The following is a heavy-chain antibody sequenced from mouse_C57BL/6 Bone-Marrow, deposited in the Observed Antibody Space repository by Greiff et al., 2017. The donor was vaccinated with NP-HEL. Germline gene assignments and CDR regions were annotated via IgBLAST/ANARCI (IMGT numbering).Heavy chain of an antibody. D-gene: IGHD2-1*01. J-gene: IGHJ4*01. Sequence: QVQLQQPGADLVKPGASVKMSCKASGYTFTSSWITWVKQRPGQGLEWIGDIIPGSGSTNYIEKFKSRATRTVDTAASTAYRQLSSLLSEDSAVYYCASTRNPPYALDYWGQGTSVTVSS. CDR2: IIPGSGST. CDR3: ASTRNPPYALDY. CDR1: GYTFTSSW. V-gene: IGHV1-55*01.